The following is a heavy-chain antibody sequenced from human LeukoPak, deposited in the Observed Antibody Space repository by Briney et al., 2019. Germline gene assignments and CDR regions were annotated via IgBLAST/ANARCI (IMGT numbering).Heavy chain of an antibody. CDR2: IWYDGSNK. CDR1: GFTFSSYG. CDR3: ARDQDTAMELDI. Sequence: PGGSLRLSCAASGFTFSSYGMHWVRQAPGKGLEWVAVIWYDGSNKYYADSVKGRFTISRDNSKNTLYLQVNSQRAEDTAVYYCARDQDTAMELDIWGQGTMVTVSS. J-gene: IGHJ3*02. V-gene: IGHV3-33*01. D-gene: IGHD5-18*01.